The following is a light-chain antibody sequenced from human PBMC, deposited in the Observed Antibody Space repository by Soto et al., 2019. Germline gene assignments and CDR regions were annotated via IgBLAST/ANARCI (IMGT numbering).Light chain of an antibody. CDR1: QSVSSN. CDR3: QQRCNWPPVT. CDR2: GAS. J-gene: IGKJ4*01. V-gene: IGKV3-15*01. Sequence: IVMTQSPATLSVSPGERATLSCRASQSVSSNLAWYQHKPGQAPRLLIYGASSRATGIPARFSGSGSGTEFTLTISSLQSEDFAVYYCQQRCNWPPVTFGGGTKVEIK.